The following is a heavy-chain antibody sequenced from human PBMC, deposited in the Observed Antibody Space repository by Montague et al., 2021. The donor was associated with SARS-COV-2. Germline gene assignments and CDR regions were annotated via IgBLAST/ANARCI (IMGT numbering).Heavy chain of an antibody. CDR2: ISSESTYI. V-gene: IGHV3-21*01. D-gene: IGHD2-15*01. J-gene: IGHJ6*02. CDR3: ARFETSKCYSSGVDV. CDR1: GFTFSSFS. Sequence: SLRLSCAASGFTFSSFSMNWVRQAPGKRLEWVASISSESTYILYAESVRGRFTVSRDNAQNLLSLQMNSLRAEDTALYYCARFETSKCYSSGVDVWGQGTTVTVSS.